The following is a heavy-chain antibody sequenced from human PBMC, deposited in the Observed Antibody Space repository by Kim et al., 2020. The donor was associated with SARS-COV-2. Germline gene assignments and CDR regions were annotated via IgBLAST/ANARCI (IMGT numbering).Heavy chain of an antibody. CDR1: GGTISSYY. V-gene: IGHV4-59*01. D-gene: IGHD3-22*01. Sequence: SETLSLTCTASGGTISSYYWSWIRQPPGKGLEWIGYIYYSGSTNYNPSLKSRVIISVDTSKNQSSLKLSSVTAADTAVYYCARTSGYITYWGQGTLVTVSS. CDR3: ARTSGYITY. J-gene: IGHJ4*02. CDR2: IYYSGST.